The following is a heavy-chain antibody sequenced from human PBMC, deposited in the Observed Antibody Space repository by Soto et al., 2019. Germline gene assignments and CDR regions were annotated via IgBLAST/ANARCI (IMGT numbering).Heavy chain of an antibody. CDR1: GYTFTSYD. Sequence: ASVKVSCKASGYTFTSYDINWVRQATGQGLEWMGWMNPNSGNTGYAQKFQGRVTMTRNTSISTAYMELSSLRSEDTAVYYCAREITIFGVVIIPSLMDVWGKGTTVTVSS. CDR3: AREITIFGVVIIPSLMDV. CDR2: MNPNSGNT. D-gene: IGHD3-3*01. V-gene: IGHV1-8*01. J-gene: IGHJ6*04.